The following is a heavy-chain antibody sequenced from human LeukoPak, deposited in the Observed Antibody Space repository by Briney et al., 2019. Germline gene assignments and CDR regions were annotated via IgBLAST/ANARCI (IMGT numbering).Heavy chain of an antibody. V-gene: IGHV4-59*02. CDR2: IHYSGST. Sequence: LRLSCAASGFTVRSDYMNWIRQPPRKGLEWIGYIHYSGSTNYNSSLTSRVTISLDTSKSQFSLNLTSVTAADTAMYYCARGRFSSSWFPFDDWGQGNLVTVSS. J-gene: IGHJ4*02. CDR3: ARGRFSSSWFPFDD. D-gene: IGHD6-13*01. CDR1: GFTVRSDY.